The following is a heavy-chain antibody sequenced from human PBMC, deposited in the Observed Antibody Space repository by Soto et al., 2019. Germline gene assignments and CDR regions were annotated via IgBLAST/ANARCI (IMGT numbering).Heavy chain of an antibody. Sequence: ASVKVPCKASGYTFTSYDINWVRQATGQGLEWMGWMNPNSGNTGYAQKFQGRVTMTRNTSISTAYMELSSLRSEDTAVYYCARDPSDRNWFDPWGQGTLVTVSS. CDR1: GYTFTSYD. CDR3: ARDPSDRNWFDP. CDR2: MNPNSGNT. V-gene: IGHV1-8*01. J-gene: IGHJ5*02. D-gene: IGHD3-16*02.